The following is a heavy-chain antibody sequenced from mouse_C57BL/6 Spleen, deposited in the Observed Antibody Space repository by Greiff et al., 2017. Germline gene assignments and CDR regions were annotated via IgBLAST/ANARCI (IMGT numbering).Heavy chain of an antibody. Sequence: QVQLQQPGAELVKPGASVKMSCKASGYTFTSYWITWVKPRPGQGLEWIGDIYPGSGSTHSNEKFKSKATLTVDTSSSTADMQLRSLTSEDSAVYCCAKTAQGTGFDYWGQGTTLTVS. CDR1: GYTFTSYW. CDR2: IYPGSGST. D-gene: IGHD3-2*02. V-gene: IGHV1-55*01. CDR3: AKTAQGTGFDY. J-gene: IGHJ2*01.